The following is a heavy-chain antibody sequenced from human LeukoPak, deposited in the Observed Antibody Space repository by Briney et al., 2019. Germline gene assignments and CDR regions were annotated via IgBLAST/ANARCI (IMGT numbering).Heavy chain of an antibody. CDR2: ISSSGSTI. D-gene: IGHD6-19*01. Sequence: GGSLRLSCAASGFTFSSYEMNWVRQAPGEGLEWVSYISSSGSTIYYADSVKGRFTISRDNAKNSLYLQMNSLRAEDTAVYYCARVVRLVNDYYYYYYMDVWGKGTTVTISS. V-gene: IGHV3-48*03. J-gene: IGHJ6*03. CDR1: GFTFSSYE. CDR3: ARVVRLVNDYYYYYYMDV.